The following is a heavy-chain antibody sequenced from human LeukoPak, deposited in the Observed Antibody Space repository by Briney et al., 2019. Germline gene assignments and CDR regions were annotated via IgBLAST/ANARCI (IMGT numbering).Heavy chain of an antibody. Sequence: ASVKVSCKASGYTFTSYDINWVRQATGQGLEWMGWMNPKSGNTGYAQKFQRRVTMTRNTSISTAYMELSSLRSEDTAVYYCARLQTPEYFSSYGYIIDYWGQGTLVTVSS. CDR3: ARLQTPEYFSSYGYIIDY. CDR2: MNPKSGNT. CDR1: GYTFTSYD. V-gene: IGHV1-8*01. D-gene: IGHD5-18*01. J-gene: IGHJ4*02.